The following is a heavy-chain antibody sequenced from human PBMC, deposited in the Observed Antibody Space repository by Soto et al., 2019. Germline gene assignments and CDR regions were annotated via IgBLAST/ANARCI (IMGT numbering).Heavy chain of an antibody. CDR3: ARASITMVRGVIRPEYYFDY. Sequence: PSETLSLTCAVSGGSISSGGYSWSWIRQPPGKGLEWIGYIYHSGSTYYNPSLKSRVTISVDRAKNQFSLKLSSVTAADTAVYYCARASITMVRGVIRPEYYFDYWGQGTLVTVSS. CDR2: IYHSGST. J-gene: IGHJ4*02. D-gene: IGHD3-10*01. V-gene: IGHV4-30-2*01. CDR1: GGSISSGGYS.